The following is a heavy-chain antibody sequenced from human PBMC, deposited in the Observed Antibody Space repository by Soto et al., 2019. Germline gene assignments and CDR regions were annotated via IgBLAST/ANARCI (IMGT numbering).Heavy chain of an antibody. CDR3: GRLVGNSWIDY. V-gene: IGHV4-59*08. J-gene: IGHJ4*02. CDR1: GGSISSYY. CDR2: IYYSGSA. Sequence: PSETLSLTCTVSGGSISSYYWSWIRQPPGKGLEWIGYIYYSGSANYNPSLKSRVTISVDTSKNQFSLKLSSVTAADTAVYYCGRLVGNSWIDYWGQRTLVTLS. D-gene: IGHD6-13*01.